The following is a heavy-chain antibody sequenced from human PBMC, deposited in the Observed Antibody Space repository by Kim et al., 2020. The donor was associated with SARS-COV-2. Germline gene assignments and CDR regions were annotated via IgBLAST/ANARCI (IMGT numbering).Heavy chain of an antibody. CDR1: GFTFTTYS. CDR3: AMYYYGSGSFYYYDY. CDR2: IDTSSRYI. V-gene: IGHV3-21*01. Sequence: GGSLRLSCATSGFTFTTYSMNWLRQAPGKGLEWVSSIDTSSRYIYYADSVKGRFTTSRDSARNSLYLQMNSLRAEDTAVYYCAMYYYGSGSFYYYDYWGQGTLVTVSS. D-gene: IGHD3-10*01. J-gene: IGHJ4*02.